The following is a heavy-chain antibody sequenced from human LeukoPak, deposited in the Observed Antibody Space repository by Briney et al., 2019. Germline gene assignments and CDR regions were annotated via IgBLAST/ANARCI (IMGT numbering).Heavy chain of an antibody. V-gene: IGHV3-30*18. D-gene: IGHD6-19*01. CDR3: AKDTSEWLLSNYFDY. Sequence: SGGSLRLSCAASGFTFSSYWMSWVRQAPGKGLEWVAVISYDGSNKYYADSVKGRFTISRDNSKNTLYLQMNSLRAEDTAVYYCAKDTSEWLLSNYFDYWGQGTLVTVSS. CDR2: ISYDGSNK. J-gene: IGHJ4*02. CDR1: GFTFSSYW.